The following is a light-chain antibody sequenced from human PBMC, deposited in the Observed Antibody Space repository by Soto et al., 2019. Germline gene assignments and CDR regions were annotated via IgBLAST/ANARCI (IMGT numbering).Light chain of an antibody. Sequence: QSALPQPASVSGSPGPSITISCTGTSSDVGGYNYVSWYQQHPGKAPKLMIYDVSNRPSGVSNRFSGSKSGNTASLTISGLQAEDEADYYCSSYTSSSTFGVFGGGTKLTVL. CDR2: DVS. CDR1: SSDVGGYNY. CDR3: SSYTSSSTFGV. V-gene: IGLV2-14*01. J-gene: IGLJ3*02.